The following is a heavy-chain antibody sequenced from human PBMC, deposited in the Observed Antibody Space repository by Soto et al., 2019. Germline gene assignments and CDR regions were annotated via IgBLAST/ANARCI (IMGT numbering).Heavy chain of an antibody. CDR1: GFPFSSYG. J-gene: IGHJ4*02. D-gene: IGHD1-26*01. Sequence: EVQLLESGGGLVQPGGSLRLSCVASGFPFSSYGMSWFRQAPGKGLEWVSGTSGSGGSTYYAHSVKGRFTMSRDRSKNTLYLHMSSLRTEDTAVYYCAKGKGHAANSRWELDYWGQGTQVIVSS. CDR3: AKGKGHAANSRWELDY. V-gene: IGHV3-23*01. CDR2: TSGSGGST.